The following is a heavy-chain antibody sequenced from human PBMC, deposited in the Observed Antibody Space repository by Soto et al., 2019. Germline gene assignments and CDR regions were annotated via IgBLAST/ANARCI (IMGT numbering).Heavy chain of an antibody. J-gene: IGHJ4*02. Sequence: SETLSLTCTVSGGSISSGGYYWSWIRQHPGKGLEWIGYIYYSGSTYYNPSLKSRVTISVDTSKNQFSLKLSSVTAADTAVYYCARVAHQYYYDSSGYYYPIDYWGQGTLVTVSS. CDR2: IYYSGST. V-gene: IGHV4-31*03. D-gene: IGHD3-22*01. CDR3: ARVAHQYYYDSSGYYYPIDY. CDR1: GGSISSGGYY.